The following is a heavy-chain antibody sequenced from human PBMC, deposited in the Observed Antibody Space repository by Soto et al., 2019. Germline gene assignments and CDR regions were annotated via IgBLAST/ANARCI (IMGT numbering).Heavy chain of an antibody. V-gene: IGHV4-61*03. J-gene: IGHJ4*02. CDR2: IYYSGST. D-gene: IGHD6-19*01. CDR3: ARGQRIAVAGTDFDY. Sequence: PSETLSLTCTVSGGSVSSGSYYWSWIRQPPGKGLEWIGYIYYSGSTNYNPSLKSRVTISVDTSKNHFSLKLSSVTAADTAVYYCARGQRIAVAGTDFDYWGQGTLVTVSS. CDR1: GGSVSSGSYY.